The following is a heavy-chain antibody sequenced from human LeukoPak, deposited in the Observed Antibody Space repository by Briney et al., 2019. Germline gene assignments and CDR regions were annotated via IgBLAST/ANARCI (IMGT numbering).Heavy chain of an antibody. CDR1: GYSFTTYW. Sequence: PGESLKISCKGSGYSFTTYWITWVRQRPGKGLEWMGRIDRNDSYTYYSPSFQGHVTISADKSISTAYLQWSSLKASDTAMYYCVGSTIAVAGLYYSYYGMDVWGQGTTVTVSS. CDR2: IDRNDSYT. D-gene: IGHD6-19*01. J-gene: IGHJ6*02. V-gene: IGHV5-10-1*01. CDR3: VGSTIAVAGLYYSYYGMDV.